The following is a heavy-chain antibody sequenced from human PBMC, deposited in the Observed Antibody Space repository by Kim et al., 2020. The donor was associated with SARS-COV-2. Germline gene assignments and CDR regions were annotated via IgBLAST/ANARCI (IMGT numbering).Heavy chain of an antibody. D-gene: IGHD6-13*01. CDR2: ISYDGSNK. CDR3: AREGYSSSWYASNFLDPTRWEFDY. J-gene: IGHJ4*02. V-gene: IGHV3-33*05. CDR1: GFTFSSYG. Sequence: GGSLRLSCAASGFTFSSYGMHWVRQAPGKGLEWVAVISYDGSNKYYADSVKGRFTISRDNSKNTLYLQMNSLRAEDTAVYYCAREGYSSSWYASNFLDPTRWEFDYWGQGTLVTVSS.